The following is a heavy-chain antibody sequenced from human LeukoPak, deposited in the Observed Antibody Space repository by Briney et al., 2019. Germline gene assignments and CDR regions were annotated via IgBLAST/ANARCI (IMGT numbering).Heavy chain of an antibody. V-gene: IGHV3-23*01. D-gene: IGHD4-17*01. CDR2: ISGSGGST. J-gene: IGHJ2*01. CDR1: GFTFSSYA. CDR3: ARDGAYYGGNSGWYFDL. Sequence: GGSLRLSCAASGFTFSSYAMSWVRQAPGKGLEWVSAISGSGGSTYYADSVKGRFTISRDNSKNTLYLQMNSLRAEDTAVYYCARDGAYYGGNSGWYFDLWGRGTLVTVSS.